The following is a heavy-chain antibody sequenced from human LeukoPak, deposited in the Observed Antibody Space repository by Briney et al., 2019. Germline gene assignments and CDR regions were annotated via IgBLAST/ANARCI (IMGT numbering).Heavy chain of an antibody. D-gene: IGHD2/OR15-2a*01. Sequence: GGSLRLSCTASGFTFINYAVSWVRPVPGKGLEWVSAISGSGGTTYYADSVKGRFTISRDNSKNTLYLQMNGLRAEDTAIYYCAKNPSLGTYFRFDSWGQGTLVTVSS. J-gene: IGHJ5*01. CDR2: ISGSGGTT. CDR1: GFTFINYA. V-gene: IGHV3-23*01. CDR3: AKNPSLGTYFRFDS.